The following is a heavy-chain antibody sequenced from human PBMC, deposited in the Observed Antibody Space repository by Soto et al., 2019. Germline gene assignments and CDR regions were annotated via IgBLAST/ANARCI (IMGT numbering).Heavy chain of an antibody. CDR1: GYSFTSYW. D-gene: IGHD3-22*01. Sequence: PGESLKISCKGSGYSFTSYWISWVRQMPGKGLEWMGRIDPSDSYTNYSPSFQGHVTISADKSISTAYLQWSSLKASDTAMYYCVRAYYYDSSGYYYETHFAEFDPWGQGTLVTVSS. CDR2: IDPSDSYT. V-gene: IGHV5-10-1*01. J-gene: IGHJ5*02. CDR3: VRAYYYDSSGYYYETHFAEFDP.